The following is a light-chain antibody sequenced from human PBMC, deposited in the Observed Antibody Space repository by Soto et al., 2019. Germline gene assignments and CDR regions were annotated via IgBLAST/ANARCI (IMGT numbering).Light chain of an antibody. CDR2: GAS. Sequence: EIVMTQSPATLSVSPGERATLSCRASQSVSSNLACYQQKPGQAPRVLISGASTRATGIPARFSGSGSGTEFTLTISSLQSEDFAIYSCQQYKNWPLTFGGGTKVEI. CDR3: QQYKNWPLT. V-gene: IGKV3-15*01. CDR1: QSVSSN. J-gene: IGKJ4*01.